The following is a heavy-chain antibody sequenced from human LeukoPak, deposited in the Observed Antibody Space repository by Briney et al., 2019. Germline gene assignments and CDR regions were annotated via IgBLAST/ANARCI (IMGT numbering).Heavy chain of an antibody. D-gene: IGHD3-22*01. V-gene: IGHV4-39*01. CDR2: MHNSGST. Sequence: PSETLSLTCTVSGGTISSSSYYRGWIRQPPGKGLEWIGSMHNSGSTYYNPSLKSRVTISVDPSKNQFSLRLNSVPAADTAVYYCASHYDDSSGFYYIEDYWGQGTLVTVSS. CDR1: GGTISSSSYY. CDR3: ASHYDDSSGFYYIEDY. J-gene: IGHJ4*02.